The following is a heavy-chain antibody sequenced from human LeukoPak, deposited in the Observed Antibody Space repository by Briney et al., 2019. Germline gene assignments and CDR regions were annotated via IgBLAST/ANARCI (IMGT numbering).Heavy chain of an antibody. CDR1: GFTFSSYG. CDR3: AKDGRDYYYDSSGPVDY. J-gene: IGHJ4*02. V-gene: IGHV3-30*18. D-gene: IGHD3-22*01. Sequence: GGSLRLSCAASGFTFSSYGMHWVRQAPGKGLEWVAVISYDGSNKYYADSVNGRFTISRDNSKNTLYLQMNSLRAEDTAVYYCAKDGRDYYYDSSGPVDYGGQGTLVTVPS. CDR2: ISYDGSNK.